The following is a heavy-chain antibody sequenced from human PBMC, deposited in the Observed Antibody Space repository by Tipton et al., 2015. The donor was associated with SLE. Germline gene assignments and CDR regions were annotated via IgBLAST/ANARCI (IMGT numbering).Heavy chain of an antibody. D-gene: IGHD6-13*01. CDR1: GGPISSFF. CDR3: ARHAGLGSSSWTGAFDI. J-gene: IGHJ3*02. CDR2: INHGGST. V-gene: IGHV4-34*01. Sequence: TLSLTCTVSGGPISSFFWSWIRQPPGQGLEWIGEINHGGSTNYKPSPKSRVTISVDTSKNQFSLKLSSVTAADTAVYYCARHAGLGSSSWTGAFDIWGQGTMITDSS.